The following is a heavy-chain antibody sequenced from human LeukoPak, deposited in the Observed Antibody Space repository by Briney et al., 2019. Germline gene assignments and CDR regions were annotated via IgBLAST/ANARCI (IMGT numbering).Heavy chain of an antibody. Sequence: SETLSLTCTVSGGSISSYYWSWIRQPPGKGLEWIGYIYYSGSTNYNPSLKSRVTISVDTSRNQFSLKLSSVTAADTAVYYCARIKSAAIACFDIWGQGTMVTVSP. CDR1: GGSISSYY. D-gene: IGHD2-2*01. V-gene: IGHV4-59*01. J-gene: IGHJ3*02. CDR2: IYYSGST. CDR3: ARIKSAAIACFDI.